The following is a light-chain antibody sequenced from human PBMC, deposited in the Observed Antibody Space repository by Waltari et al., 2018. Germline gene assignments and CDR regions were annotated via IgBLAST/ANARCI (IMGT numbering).Light chain of an antibody. J-gene: IGKJ3*01. CDR2: ATS. CDR1: QDIRSY. Sequence: DIQLTQSPSFLSASVGDRVTITCRAVQDIRSYLAWYQQKPGKAPKLLIYATSTLQSGVPSRFSGSGSGTEFTLTISSLQPEDSATYYCQQLNSYPLTFGPGTKVDIK. CDR3: QQLNSYPLT. V-gene: IGKV1-9*01.